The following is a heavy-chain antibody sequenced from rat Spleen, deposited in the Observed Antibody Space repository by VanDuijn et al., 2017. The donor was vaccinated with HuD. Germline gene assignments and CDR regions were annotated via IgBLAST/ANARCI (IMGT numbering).Heavy chain of an antibody. D-gene: IGHD3-1*01. CDR1: GLTFSDYG. CDR3: ARGAALDY. CDR2: ITSGGSNT. V-gene: IGHV5-25*01. J-gene: IGHJ2*01. Sequence: EVQLVETGGGLVQPGRSMKLSCAASGLTFSDYGMAWVLQAPTKGLEWVATITSGGSNTYYPDSVKGRFTISRDNAKSTLYLQMDSLRSEDTATYYCARGAALDYWGQGVMVTVSS.